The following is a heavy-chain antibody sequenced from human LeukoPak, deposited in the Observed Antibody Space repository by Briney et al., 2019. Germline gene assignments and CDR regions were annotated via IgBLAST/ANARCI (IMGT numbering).Heavy chain of an antibody. J-gene: IGHJ6*02. Sequence: ASVKVSCKASGYTFTGYYMHWVRQAPGQGLEWMGWINPNSGGTNYAQKFQGRVTMTRDTSISTAYMELSRLRSDDTAVYYCAREGYDFWSGYFRDYYYGMDVWGQGTTVTVSS. V-gene: IGHV1-2*02. CDR1: GYTFTGYY. CDR3: AREGYDFWSGYFRDYYYGMDV. D-gene: IGHD3-3*01. CDR2: INPNSGGT.